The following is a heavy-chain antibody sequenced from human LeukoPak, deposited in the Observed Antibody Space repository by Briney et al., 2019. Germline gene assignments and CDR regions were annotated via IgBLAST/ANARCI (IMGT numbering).Heavy chain of an antibody. Sequence: AAVTVTFTSSAYIFIDFYTHWVRQAPGRGIEWMGLISIYSGATKVAQKFQGRVTLTRDTSISTAYVELSNLSSDDTGVYYCVAWAGWNSDVASFDFWGQGTLVIVSS. V-gene: IGHV1-2*02. J-gene: IGHJ4*02. CDR2: ISIYSGAT. D-gene: IGHD1-1*01. CDR1: AYIFIDFY. CDR3: VAWAGWNSDVASFDF.